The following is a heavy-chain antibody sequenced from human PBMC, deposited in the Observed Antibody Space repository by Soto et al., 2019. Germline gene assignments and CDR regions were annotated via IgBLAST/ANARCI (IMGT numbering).Heavy chain of an antibody. Sequence: ASVKVSCKASGYTFTDYYMHWVRQAPGQGLEWMGWISPNSGGTNYAQKFQGRVTMTRDTSISTAYMVLSRLRSDDTAVYYCARDHPGIASRPFAFDIWGPGTMVTVSS. CDR3: ARDHPGIASRPFAFDI. CDR1: GYTFTDYY. V-gene: IGHV1-2*02. CDR2: ISPNSGGT. J-gene: IGHJ3*02. D-gene: IGHD6-6*01.